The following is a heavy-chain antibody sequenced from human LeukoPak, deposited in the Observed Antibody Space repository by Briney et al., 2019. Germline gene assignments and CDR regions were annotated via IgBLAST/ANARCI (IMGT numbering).Heavy chain of an antibody. CDR3: ARTGQHYDY. J-gene: IGHJ4*02. CDR2: IYSGGNS. V-gene: IGHV3-53*04. D-gene: IGHD3-10*01. CDR1: EFTFSRYA. Sequence: PGGSLRLTCAAPEFTFSRYAMTWVRQAPGKGLEWVSVIYSGGNSYYADSVKGRFTISRHDSKNTVYLQMNSLTFEDTAVYYCARTGQHYDYWGQGTLVTVSS.